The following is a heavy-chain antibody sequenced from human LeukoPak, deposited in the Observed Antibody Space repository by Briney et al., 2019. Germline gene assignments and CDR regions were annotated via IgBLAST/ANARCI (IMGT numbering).Heavy chain of an antibody. CDR1: GYTFTSYY. Sequence: SVKVSCKASGYTFTSYYMHWVRQAPGQGLEWMGGIIPIFGTANYAQKFQGRVTITTDESTSTAYMELSSLRSEDTAVYYCARLVTAGTKNWFDPWGQGTLVTVSS. V-gene: IGHV1-69*05. CDR2: IIPIFGTA. J-gene: IGHJ5*02. D-gene: IGHD6-19*01. CDR3: ARLVTAGTKNWFDP.